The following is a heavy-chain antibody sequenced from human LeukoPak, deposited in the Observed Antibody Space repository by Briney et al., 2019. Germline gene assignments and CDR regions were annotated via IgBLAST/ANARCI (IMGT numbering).Heavy chain of an antibody. CDR2: INHSGST. CDR3: ARRKSNYYGSGSTFDY. CDR1: GGSFSGYY. D-gene: IGHD3-10*01. J-gene: IGHJ4*02. V-gene: IGHV4-34*01. Sequence: PSETLSLTCAVYGGSFSGYYWSWIRQPPGKGLEWIGEINHSGSTNYNPSLKSRVTISVDTSKNQFSLKLSSVTAADTAVYYCARRKSNYYGSGSTFDYWGQGTLVTVSS.